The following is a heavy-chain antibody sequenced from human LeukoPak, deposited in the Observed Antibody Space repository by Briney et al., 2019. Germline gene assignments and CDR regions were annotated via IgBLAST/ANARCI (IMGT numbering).Heavy chain of an antibody. Sequence: ASVNVSCKASGYTFTSYGIRWVRQAPGQGLEWMGWISAYNGNTNYAQKLQGRVTMTTDTSTSTAYMELRSLRSDDTAVYYCARVLGYCISTRCRGYYFDYWGQGTLVTVSS. CDR1: GYTFTSYG. CDR3: ARVLGYCISTRCRGYYFDY. V-gene: IGHV1-18*01. J-gene: IGHJ4*02. D-gene: IGHD2-2*01. CDR2: ISAYNGNT.